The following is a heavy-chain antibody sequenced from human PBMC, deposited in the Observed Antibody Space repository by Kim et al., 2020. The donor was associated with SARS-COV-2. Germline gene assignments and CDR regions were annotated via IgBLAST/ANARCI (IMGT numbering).Heavy chain of an antibody. V-gene: IGHV3-53*04. CDR1: GFTVSSNY. D-gene: IGHD4-17*01. Sequence: GGSLRLSCAASGFTVSSNYMSWVRQAPGKGLEWVSVIYSGGSTYYADSVKGRITISRHNSKNTLYLQMNSLRAEDTAVYYCARPHPVYGYFDYWGQGTLVTVSS. CDR2: IYSGGST. CDR3: ARPHPVYGYFDY. J-gene: IGHJ4*02.